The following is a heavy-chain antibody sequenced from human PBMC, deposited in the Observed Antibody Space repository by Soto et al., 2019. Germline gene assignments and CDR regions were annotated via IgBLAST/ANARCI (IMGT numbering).Heavy chain of an antibody. CDR2: IKQDGSEK. D-gene: IGHD2-8*01. J-gene: IGHJ3*02. CDR1: GFTVSSYW. Sequence: GGSLRLSCAASGFTVSSYWMRWVRQEPGKGLEWEANIKQDGSEKFYVDSLKVRCSISRDNDKNSLYMQMNSMRAGDTAVYYCARDQSKCVLGRGDAFDSWGQGTLVTVSS. CDR3: ARDQSKCVLGRGDAFDS. V-gene: IGHV3-7*03.